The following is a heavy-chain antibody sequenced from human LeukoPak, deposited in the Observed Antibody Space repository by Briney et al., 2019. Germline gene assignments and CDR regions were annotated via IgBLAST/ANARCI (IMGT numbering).Heavy chain of an antibody. CDR1: GFTFSNYG. Sequence: GGSLRLSCAASGFTFSNYGMSWVRQAPGRGLEWVSAISGSGGSTYYADSVKGRFTISRDNSKNTLYLQMNSLRAEDTAVYYCAKDDERFDYWGQGTLVTVSS. V-gene: IGHV3-23*01. CDR2: ISGSGGST. J-gene: IGHJ4*02. D-gene: IGHD5-24*01. CDR3: AKDDERFDY.